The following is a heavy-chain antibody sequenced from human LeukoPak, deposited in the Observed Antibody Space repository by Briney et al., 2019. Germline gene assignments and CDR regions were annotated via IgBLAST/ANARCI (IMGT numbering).Heavy chain of an antibody. V-gene: IGHV3-23*01. D-gene: IGHD3-22*01. CDR2: ISGSGGST. Sequence: GGSLRLSCAASGFTFSSYAMSWVRQAPGKGLEWVSAISGSGGSTYHADSVKGRFTISRDNSKNTLYLQMNSLRAEDTAVYYCARDFDYYDDSGYQTYYFDYWGQGTLVTVSS. CDR3: ARDFDYYDDSGYQTYYFDY. CDR1: GFTFSSYA. J-gene: IGHJ4*02.